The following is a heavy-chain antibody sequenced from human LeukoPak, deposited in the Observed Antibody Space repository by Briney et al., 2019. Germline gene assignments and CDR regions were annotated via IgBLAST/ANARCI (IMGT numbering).Heavy chain of an antibody. CDR3: ARFSGMGSNWGRDY. Sequence: GVSLRLSCAASGFTFSSCWMCWVRQIPGKGLEWVASIKQDGSETHYVDSVKGRFTISRDNSKNSLFLQMNSLRAEDTAVYYCARFSGMGSNWGRDYWGEGTLVTASS. V-gene: IGHV3-7*05. J-gene: IGHJ4*02. CDR2: IKQDGSET. CDR1: GFTFSSCW. D-gene: IGHD7-27*01.